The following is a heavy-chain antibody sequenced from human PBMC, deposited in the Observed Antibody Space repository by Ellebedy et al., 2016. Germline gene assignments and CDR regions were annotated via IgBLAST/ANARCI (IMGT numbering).Heavy chain of an antibody. D-gene: IGHD1-1*01. V-gene: IGHV1-24*01. Sequence: ASVKVSCKVSGYTLTELSMHWVRQAPGKGLEWMGGFDPEDGETIYAQKFQGRVTMTEDTSTDTAYMELSSLRSEDTAGYYCATTGTSWAWFDPWGQGTLVTVSS. CDR3: ATTGTSWAWFDP. CDR1: GYTLTELS. J-gene: IGHJ5*02. CDR2: FDPEDGET.